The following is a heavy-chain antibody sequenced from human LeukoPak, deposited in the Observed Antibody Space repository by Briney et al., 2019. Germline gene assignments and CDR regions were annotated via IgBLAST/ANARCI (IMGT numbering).Heavy chain of an antibody. CDR3: ARDSIGSYDFWSGYYTPNDAFDI. D-gene: IGHD3-3*01. V-gene: IGHV3-21*01. CDR1: GFTFSSYS. Sequence: GGSLRLSCAASGFTFSSYSMNWVRQAPGKGLEWVSSISSSSSYIYYADSVKGRFTISSDNAKNSLYLQMNSLRAEDTAVYYCARDSIGSYDFWSGYYTPNDAFDIWGQGTMVTVSP. CDR2: ISSSSSYI. J-gene: IGHJ3*02.